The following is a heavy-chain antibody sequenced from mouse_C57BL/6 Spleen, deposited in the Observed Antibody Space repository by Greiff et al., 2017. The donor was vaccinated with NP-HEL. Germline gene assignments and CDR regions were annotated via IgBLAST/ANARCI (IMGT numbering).Heavy chain of an antibody. CDR3: AIGGNYDGRGSMDY. Sequence: QVQLQQSGAELVRPGASVKLSCKASGYTFTDYYINWVKQRPGQGLEWIARIYPGSGNTYYNEKFKGKATLTADKFSSTAYMQLSSLTSEDSAVSFCAIGGNYDGRGSMDYWGQGTSVTVSS. J-gene: IGHJ4*01. D-gene: IGHD2-4*01. CDR1: GYTFTDYY. V-gene: IGHV1-76*01. CDR2: IYPGSGNT.